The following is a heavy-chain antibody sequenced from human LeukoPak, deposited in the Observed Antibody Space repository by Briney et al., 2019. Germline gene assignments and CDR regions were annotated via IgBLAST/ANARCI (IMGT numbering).Heavy chain of an antibody. CDR3: ARLYCSSTSCYFDY. CDR2: IYYSGST. J-gene: IGHJ4*02. D-gene: IGHD2-2*01. CDR1: GGSISTYY. Sequence: LETLSLTCTVSGGSISTYYWSWIRQPPGKGLEWIGYIYYSGSTSYNPSLKSRVAISVDTSKNQFSLKLSSVTAADTAVYYCARLYCSSTSCYFDYWGRGTLVTVSS. V-gene: IGHV4-59*01.